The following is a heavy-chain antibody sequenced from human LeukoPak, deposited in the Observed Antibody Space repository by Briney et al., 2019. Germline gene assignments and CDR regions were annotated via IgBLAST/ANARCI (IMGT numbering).Heavy chain of an antibody. CDR1: GGSISSGGYY. D-gene: IGHD2/OR15-2a*01. V-gene: IGHV4-31*03. Sequence: LSLTCTVSGGSISSGGYYWSWIRQHPGEGLEWIGYIYYGGSTYYNPSLKSRVTISVDTSKNQFSLKLSSVTAADTAVYYCARETRSALSFDYWGQGTLVTVSS. CDR3: ARETRSALSFDY. J-gene: IGHJ4*02. CDR2: IYYGGST.